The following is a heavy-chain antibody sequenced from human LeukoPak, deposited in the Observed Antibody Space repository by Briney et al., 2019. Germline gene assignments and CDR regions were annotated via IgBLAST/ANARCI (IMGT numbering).Heavy chain of an antibody. CDR3: ARGDSGDWSFDP. V-gene: IGHV3-7*01. CDR2: INPDGSVK. D-gene: IGHD6-19*01. Sequence: GGSLRLSCVISAFTFGSNWKSWVRQAPGKGLEWVGNINPDGSVKYYVDSVEGRFTISRDNAKNSLYLQMNSLRVEDTAVYFCARGDSGDWSFDPWDQGTLVTVSS. J-gene: IGHJ5*02. CDR1: AFTFGSNW.